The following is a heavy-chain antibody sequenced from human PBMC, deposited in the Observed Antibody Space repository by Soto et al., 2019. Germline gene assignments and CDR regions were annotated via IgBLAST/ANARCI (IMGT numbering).Heavy chain of an antibody. J-gene: IGHJ3*02. Sequence: SLRLSCVASGFTFSNYGMHWVRQAPGKGLEWVAFVSYRGTNKYHADSVKGRFTISRDDSRNTVYLQMNSLRAEDTAVYFCAKDGWMSTIRGDAFSIWGQGTGVTVSS. CDR1: GFTFSNYG. CDR3: AKDGWMSTIRGDAFSI. V-gene: IGHV3-30*18. D-gene: IGHD1-1*01. CDR2: VSYRGTNK.